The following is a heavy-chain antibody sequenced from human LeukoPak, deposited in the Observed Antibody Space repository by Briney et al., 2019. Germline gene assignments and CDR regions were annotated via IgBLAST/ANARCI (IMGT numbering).Heavy chain of an antibody. J-gene: IGHJ6*03. Sequence: GGSLRLSCAASGFTFSSYEMNWVRQAPGKGLEWVSYISSSGSNIYYADSVKGRFTISRDNAKNSLYLQMNSLRAEDTAVYYCGRSPRVRGLIITAGTKKRGYYYYMDVWGKGTTVTISS. V-gene: IGHV3-48*03. D-gene: IGHD3-10*01. CDR1: GFTFSSYE. CDR2: ISSSGSNI. CDR3: GRSPRVRGLIITAGTKKRGYYYYMDV.